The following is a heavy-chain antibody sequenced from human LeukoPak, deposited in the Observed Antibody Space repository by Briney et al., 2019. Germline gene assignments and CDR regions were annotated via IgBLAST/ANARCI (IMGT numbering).Heavy chain of an antibody. CDR3: ARDSSGSDHFDN. D-gene: IGHD3-10*01. CDR2: ISSSSSSFI. Sequence: GGSLRLSCAASGFTFSTYSMNWVRQAPGKGLEWVSSISSSSSSFIYYADSVKGRFSISRDNAKNSLYLQMNSLRAEDTAVYYCARDSSGSDHFDNWGQGTLVTVSS. J-gene: IGHJ4*02. V-gene: IGHV3-21*01. CDR1: GFTFSTYS.